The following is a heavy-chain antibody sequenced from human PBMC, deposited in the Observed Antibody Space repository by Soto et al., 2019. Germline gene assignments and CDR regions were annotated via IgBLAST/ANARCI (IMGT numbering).Heavy chain of an antibody. CDR1: GGSISGYY. CDR3: ARDLWGYCGTDCYPLDV. D-gene: IGHD2-21*02. J-gene: IGHJ6*02. CDR2: MYNTGST. V-gene: IGHV4-59*01. Sequence: SETLSLTCTVSGGSISGYYWSWMRQPPGKGLEWIGYMYNTGSTVYNPSFKSRVTISVDTSKSQLSLRLNSVTAADTAVYYCARDLWGYCGTDCYPLDVWGQGTTVT.